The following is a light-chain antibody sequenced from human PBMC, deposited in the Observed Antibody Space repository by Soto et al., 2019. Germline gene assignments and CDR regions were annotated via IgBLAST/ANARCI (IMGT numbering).Light chain of an antibody. CDR3: QQYTQWPIT. V-gene: IGKV3-15*01. Sequence: EIVMTQSPDTLSLSPGETATLSCRASQTIGRNYLSWYQQKPGQVPRILIYGISTRATDIPARFSGSGSGTEFTLTISSLQSEDFAVYYCQQYTQWPITFGQGTRLEIK. CDR2: GIS. CDR1: QTIGRN. J-gene: IGKJ5*01.